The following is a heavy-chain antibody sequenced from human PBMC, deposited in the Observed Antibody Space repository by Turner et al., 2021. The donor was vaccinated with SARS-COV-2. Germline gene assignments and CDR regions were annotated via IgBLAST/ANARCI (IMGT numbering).Heavy chain of an antibody. J-gene: IGHJ3*02. D-gene: IGHD1-26*01. CDR1: GFTFSSYG. CDR2: IWYDGSNK. V-gene: IGHV3-33*01. CDR3: AREGGVGATTGFDI. Sequence: QVQLVASGGGVGQPGRSLRRACAASGFTFSSYGMHWVRQAPGKGLEWVAVIWYDGSNKYYADSVKGRFTISRDNSKNTLYLQMNSLRAEDTAVYYCAREGGVGATTGFDIWGQGTMVTVSS.